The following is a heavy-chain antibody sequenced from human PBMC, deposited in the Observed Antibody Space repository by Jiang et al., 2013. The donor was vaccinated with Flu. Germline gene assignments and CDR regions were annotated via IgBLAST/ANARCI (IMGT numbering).Heavy chain of an antibody. CDR2: INAGNGNT. D-gene: IGHD6-13*01. Sequence: SGAEVKKPGGLSEGSCKASGYTFTSYAMHWVRQAPGQRLEWMGWINAGNGNTKYSQKFQGRVTITRDTSASTAYMELSSLRSEDTAVYYCARGASGIAAAGLNYWGQGTLVTVSS. J-gene: IGHJ4*02. CDR1: GYTFTSYA. CDR3: ARGASGIAAAGLNY. V-gene: IGHV1-3*01.